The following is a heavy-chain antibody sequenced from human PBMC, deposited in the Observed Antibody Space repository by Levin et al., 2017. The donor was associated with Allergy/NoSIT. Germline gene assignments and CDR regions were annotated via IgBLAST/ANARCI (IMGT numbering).Heavy chain of an antibody. CDR3: AKDQNSNYYWFDS. CDR1: GFTFSSYA. Sequence: GESLKISCAASGFTFSSYAMSWVRQAPGKGLEWVSAISDSGGSTYYADSVQGRFTISRDNSKNTLYLQMNSLRAEDTAVYYCAKDQNSNYYWFDSWGQGTLVTVSS. D-gene: IGHD4-11*01. V-gene: IGHV3-23*01. CDR2: ISDSGGST. J-gene: IGHJ5*01.